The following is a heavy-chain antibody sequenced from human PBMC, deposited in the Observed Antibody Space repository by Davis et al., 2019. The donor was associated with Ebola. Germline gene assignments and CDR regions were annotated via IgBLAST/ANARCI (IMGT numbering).Heavy chain of an antibody. CDR2: ISSRSSTM. V-gene: IGHV3-48*02. J-gene: IGHJ4*02. CDR1: GFTFSAYS. Sequence: GESLKISCAASGFTFSAYSMNWVRQAPGKGLEWISYISSRSSTMHYADSVKGRFTISRDDAKNSLYLQMNSLRDEDTAVYYCARIGNGWSQVLFDYWGQGALVTVSS. CDR3: ARIGNGWSQVLFDY. D-gene: IGHD6-19*01.